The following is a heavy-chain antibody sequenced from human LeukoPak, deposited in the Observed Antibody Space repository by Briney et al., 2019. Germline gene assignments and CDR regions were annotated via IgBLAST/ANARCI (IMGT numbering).Heavy chain of an antibody. CDR1: GFTFSSDS. Sequence: GGSLRLSCAASGFTFSSDSMNWVRQAPGKGLEWVSSISSSSSDIYYADSVKGRFTISRDNAKNSLYLQMTSLRAEDTAVYYCATYSNYGGPFDYWGQGTLVTVSS. D-gene: IGHD4-11*01. CDR3: ATYSNYGGPFDY. J-gene: IGHJ4*02. V-gene: IGHV3-21*01. CDR2: ISSSSSDI.